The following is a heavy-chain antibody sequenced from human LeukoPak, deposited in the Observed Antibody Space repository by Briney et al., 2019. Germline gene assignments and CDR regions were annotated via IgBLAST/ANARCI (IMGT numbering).Heavy chain of an antibody. Sequence: SETLSLTCTVSGGSISSSSYAWGWIRQPPGKGLEWIGSIYYSGSTYYNPYLKSRVTISVDTSKNQFSLKLSSVTAPDTAVYYCASDITMVRGVIYYWGQGTLVTVSS. CDR3: ASDITMVRGVIYY. V-gene: IGHV4-39*07. J-gene: IGHJ4*02. CDR2: IYYSGST. CDR1: GGSISSSSYA. D-gene: IGHD3-10*01.